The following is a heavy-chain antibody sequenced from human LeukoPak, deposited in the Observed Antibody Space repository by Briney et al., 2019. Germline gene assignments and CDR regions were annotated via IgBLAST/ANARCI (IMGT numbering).Heavy chain of an antibody. CDR1: GGSISGYY. V-gene: IGHV4-59*08. CDR2: IYYSGNS. D-gene: IGHD3-10*01. J-gene: IGHJ5*02. Sequence: PSETLSLTCTVSGGSISGYYWSWIRQPPGKGLEWIGYIYYSGNSNYNPSLKSRVTISADTSKNQFSLNLSSVTAADTAVYYCARHYGPWGQGTLVTVSS. CDR3: ARHYGP.